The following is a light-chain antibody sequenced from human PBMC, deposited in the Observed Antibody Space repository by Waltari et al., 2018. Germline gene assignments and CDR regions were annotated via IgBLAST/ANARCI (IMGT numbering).Light chain of an antibody. V-gene: IGLV3-19*01. Sequence: SSELTQGPEVYVALGQTVRITCQGDSLRSYYASWYQQKPWQAPLLVIYGKNNRPSVIPDRFSGSRSGNTASLTITGAQAEDEADYYCNSRDSSGNHLGVFGGGTKLTVL. CDR1: SLRSYY. CDR2: GKN. CDR3: NSRDSSGNHLGV. J-gene: IGLJ2*01.